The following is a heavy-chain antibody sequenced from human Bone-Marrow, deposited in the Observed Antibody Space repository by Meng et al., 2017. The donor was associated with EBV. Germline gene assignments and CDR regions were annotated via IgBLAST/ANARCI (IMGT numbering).Heavy chain of an antibody. D-gene: IGHD3-10*01. CDR2: LIPMSDAP. J-gene: IGHJ4*02. CDR1: EGTLRSHA. V-gene: IGHV1-69*01. CDR3: ASESGRGFTPDY. Sequence: VQVRAEGNMPGSAGKVSDKTFEGTLRSHAISWVRQAPGQGLEWMGGLIPMSDAPHYAQKFQGRVTITADESTSTHYMDLSGLRSEDTAVYXCASESGRGFTPDYWGQGTLVTVSS.